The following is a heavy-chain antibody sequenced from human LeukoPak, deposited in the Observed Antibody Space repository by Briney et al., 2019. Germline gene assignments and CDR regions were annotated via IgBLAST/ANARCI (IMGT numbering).Heavy chain of an antibody. CDR1: GGSISSYY. CDR2: IYTSGST. V-gene: IGHV4-4*07. Sequence: SETLSLTCTVSGGSISSYYWSWIRQPAGKGLEWIGRIYTSGSTNYNPSLKSRVTISVDTSKNQFSLKLSSVTAADTAVYYCARESITMVRGVIGWFDPWGQGTLVTVSS. J-gene: IGHJ5*02. D-gene: IGHD3-10*01. CDR3: ARESITMVRGVIGWFDP.